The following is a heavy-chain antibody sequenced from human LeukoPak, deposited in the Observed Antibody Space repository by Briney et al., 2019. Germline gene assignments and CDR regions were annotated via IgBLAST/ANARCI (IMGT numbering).Heavy chain of an antibody. V-gene: IGHV3-23*01. D-gene: IGHD2-21*02. CDR3: ARKYCCGDTFQMFDY. J-gene: IGHJ4*02. Sequence: GGSLRLSCAASGFTFNTYAMNWVRQAPGKGLEWVSTIRGSGSSTSYAGSVKGRFTISRDNSKNTLFLQMNSLRAEDTAVYYCARKYCCGDTFQMFDYWGQGTLVTVSS. CDR2: IRGSGSST. CDR1: GFTFNTYA.